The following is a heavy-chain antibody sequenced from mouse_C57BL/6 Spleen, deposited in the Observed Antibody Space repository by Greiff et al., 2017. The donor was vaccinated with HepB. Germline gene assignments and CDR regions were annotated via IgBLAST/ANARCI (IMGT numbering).Heavy chain of an antibody. CDR3: ARQGGGNYGYWYFDV. D-gene: IGHD2-1*01. J-gene: IGHJ1*03. CDR1: GYTFTDYN. Sequence: EVQLQQSGPELVKPGASVKMSCKASGYTFTDYNMHWVKQSHGKSLEWIGYINPNNGGTSYNQKFKGKATLTVNKSSSTAYMELRSLTSEDSAVYYCARQGGGNYGYWYFDVWGTGTTVTVSS. V-gene: IGHV1-22*01. CDR2: INPNNGGT.